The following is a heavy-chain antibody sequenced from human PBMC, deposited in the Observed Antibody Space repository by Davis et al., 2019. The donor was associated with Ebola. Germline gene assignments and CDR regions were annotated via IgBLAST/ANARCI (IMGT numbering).Heavy chain of an antibody. J-gene: IGHJ4*02. D-gene: IGHD3-9*01. CDR2: ISSSGSTI. CDR3: ARDGDYDLLTGYPQGVDY. CDR1: GFTFSSYW. Sequence: GGSLRLSCAASGFTFSSYWMSWVRQAPGKGLEWVSYISSSGSTIYYADSVKGRFTISRDNAKNSLYLQMNSLRAEDTAVYYCARDGDYDLLTGYPQGVDYWGQGTLVTVSS. V-gene: IGHV3-48*04.